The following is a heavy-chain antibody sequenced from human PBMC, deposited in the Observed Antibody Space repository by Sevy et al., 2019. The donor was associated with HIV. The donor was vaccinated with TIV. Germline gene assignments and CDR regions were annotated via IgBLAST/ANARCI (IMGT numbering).Heavy chain of an antibody. CDR2: IYPGDSDT. J-gene: IGHJ4*02. Sequence: GESLKISCKGSGYSFTSYWIGWVRQMPGKGLEWMGIIYPGDSDTRYSPSFQGQVTISADKSISTAYLQWSGLKASDTAMYYCAGPSSPSLYCSSTSCYTDPFDYWGQGTLVTVSS. CDR3: AGPSSPSLYCSSTSCYTDPFDY. CDR1: GYSFTSYW. V-gene: IGHV5-51*01. D-gene: IGHD2-2*02.